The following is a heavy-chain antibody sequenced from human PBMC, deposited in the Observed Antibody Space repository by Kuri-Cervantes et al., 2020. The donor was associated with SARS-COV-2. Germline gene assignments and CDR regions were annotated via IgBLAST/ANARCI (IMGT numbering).Heavy chain of an antibody. Sequence: LSLTCAASGFTFSGHWIHWVRQAPGKGLVWVSRINPDGSYTNNADSVKGRFTLSRDNAKNMLYLQMNSLRAEDTAVYYCAREHYDSSGYLRWGQGTLVTVSS. D-gene: IGHD3-22*01. V-gene: IGHV3-74*01. CDR3: AREHYDSSGYLR. J-gene: IGHJ4*02. CDR2: INPDGSYT. CDR1: GFTFSGHW.